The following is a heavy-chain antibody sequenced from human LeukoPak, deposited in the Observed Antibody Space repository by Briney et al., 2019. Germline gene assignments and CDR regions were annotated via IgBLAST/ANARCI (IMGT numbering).Heavy chain of an antibody. Sequence: SETLSLTCAVSGGSISSSNLWSWVRQPPGKGLEWIGEIYHSGSTNYNPSLKSRVTISVDKSKNQFSLKLSSVTAADTAVYYCARDLGYSSGWYDYWGQGTLVTVSS. V-gene: IGHV4-4*02. D-gene: IGHD6-19*01. CDR1: GGSISSSNL. CDR3: ARDLGYSSGWYDY. J-gene: IGHJ4*02. CDR2: IYHSGST.